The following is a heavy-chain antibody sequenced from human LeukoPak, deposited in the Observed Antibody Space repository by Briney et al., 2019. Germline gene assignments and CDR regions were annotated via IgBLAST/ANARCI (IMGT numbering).Heavy chain of an antibody. J-gene: IGHJ6*02. D-gene: IGHD2-8*02. CDR3: ATRDFFGPGGYPSPDGFDI. V-gene: IGHV4-4*07. CDR2: THVSGTT. Sequence: PSETLSLTCSVSGASIDLYFWSWVRQSAAKGLEWIGRTHVSGTTSYNPSLKNRVTVPLDKSKNQFSLQLTSMTAADTAVYFCATRDFFGPGGYPSPDGFDIWGQGIAVTVSS. CDR1: GASIDLYF.